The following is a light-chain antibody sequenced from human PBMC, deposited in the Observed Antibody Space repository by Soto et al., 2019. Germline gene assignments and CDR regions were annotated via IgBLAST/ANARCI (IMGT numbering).Light chain of an antibody. J-gene: IGKJ2*01. Sequence: DIVMTQSPDSLAVSLGERATINCRSSQTVLYSSNNKNHLAGYQQKPGQPPKLLIYWASTRESGVPDRFSGSGSGTDFTLTISSLQAEDVAVYYCQQYYTTPYTFGQGTKLEI. V-gene: IGKV4-1*01. CDR1: QTVLYSSNNKNH. CDR3: QQYYTTPYT. CDR2: WAS.